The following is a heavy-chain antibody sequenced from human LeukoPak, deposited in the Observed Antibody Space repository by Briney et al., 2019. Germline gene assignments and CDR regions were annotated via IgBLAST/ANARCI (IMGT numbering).Heavy chain of an antibody. V-gene: IGHV1-24*01. Sequence: EASVKVSCKVSGYSFSELSTHWVRQAPGQGLEWMGGFDPGDDETIYAQKFQGRVTMTEDTSTDTAYLELSSLRSEDTAMYFCATEKDLLLDSWGQGTPVTVSS. CDR1: GYSFSELS. D-gene: IGHD1-26*01. CDR3: ATEKDLLLDS. CDR2: FDPGDDET. J-gene: IGHJ5*01.